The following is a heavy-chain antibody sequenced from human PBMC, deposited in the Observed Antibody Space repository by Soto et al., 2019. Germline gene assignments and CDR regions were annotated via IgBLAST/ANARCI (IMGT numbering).Heavy chain of an antibody. CDR3: TTDGTVGYCSGGSCYRWFDP. Sequence: EVQLVESGGGLVKPGGSLRLSCAASGFTFSNAWMSWVRQAPGKGLEWVGRIKSKTDGGTTDYAAPVKGRFTISRDDSRNTLYLHMNSLKTEDTAVYYCTTDGTVGYCSGGSCYRWFDPWGQGTLVTVSS. V-gene: IGHV3-15*01. CDR2: IKSKTDGGTT. CDR1: GFTFSNAW. D-gene: IGHD2-15*01. J-gene: IGHJ5*02.